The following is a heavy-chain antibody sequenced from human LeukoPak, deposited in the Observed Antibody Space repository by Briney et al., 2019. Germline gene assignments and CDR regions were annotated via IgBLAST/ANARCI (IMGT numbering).Heavy chain of an antibody. D-gene: IGHD3-10*01. V-gene: IGHV3-49*04. CDR2: IRSRAYGGTT. J-gene: IGHJ4*02. Sequence: PGGSLRLSCTASGFTFGDYAMSWVRQAPGKGLEWVGFIRSRAYGGTTEYAASVKGRFTISRDDSKSIAYLQMNSLKTEDTAVYYCTRLVYYYGSGSYYHDYWGQGTLVTVSS. CDR1: GFTFGDYA. CDR3: TRLVYYYGSGSYYHDY.